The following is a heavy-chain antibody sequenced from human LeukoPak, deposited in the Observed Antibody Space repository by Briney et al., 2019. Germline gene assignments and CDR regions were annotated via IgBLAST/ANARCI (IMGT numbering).Heavy chain of an antibody. V-gene: IGHV1-8*03. D-gene: IGHD6-19*01. CDR2: MNPNSGYT. CDR1: AYTFTTYD. Sequence: ASVKVSCKASAYTFTTYDINWVRQATGQGLEWMGWMNPNSGYTGYAQKFQGRVTITRDTSISTAYMELSSLRSEDTAVYYCARVAGSIDYWGQGTLVTVSS. J-gene: IGHJ4*02. CDR3: ARVAGSIDY.